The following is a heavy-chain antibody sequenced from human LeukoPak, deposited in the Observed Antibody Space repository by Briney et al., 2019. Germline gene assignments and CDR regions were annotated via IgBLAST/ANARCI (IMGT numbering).Heavy chain of an antibody. J-gene: IGHJ4*02. CDR1: GGSISSYY. Sequence: SETLSLTCTVSGGSISSYYWSWIRQPPGKGLEWIGYIYYSGSTNYNPSLKSRVTISVDTSKNQFSLKLSSVTAADTAVYCCAREGSGNYVDYWGQGTLVTVSS. CDR3: AREGSGNYVDY. D-gene: IGHD1-26*01. CDR2: IYYSGST. V-gene: IGHV4-59*01.